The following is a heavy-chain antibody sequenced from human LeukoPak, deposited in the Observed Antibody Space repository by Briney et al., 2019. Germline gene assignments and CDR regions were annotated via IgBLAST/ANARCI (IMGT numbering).Heavy chain of an antibody. CDR1: GGSFSGYY. Sequence: SETLSLTCAVYGGSFSGYYWSWIRQPPGKGLEWVGEINHSGSTNYNPSLKSRVTISVDTSKNQFSLKLSSVAAADTAVYYFARSSGWYWFAFYIWGQGTMVTVSS. CDR3: ARSSGWYWFAFYI. D-gene: IGHD6-19*01. CDR2: INHSGST. J-gene: IGHJ3*02. V-gene: IGHV4-34*01.